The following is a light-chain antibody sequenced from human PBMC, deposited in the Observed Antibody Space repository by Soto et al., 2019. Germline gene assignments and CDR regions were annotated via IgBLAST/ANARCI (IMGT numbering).Light chain of an antibody. CDR1: SSDVGGYNY. Sequence: QSVLTQPASVFGSPGQSINISCTRTSSDVGGYNYVSWYQHHPGKAPKLIIYDVSNRPSGVSNPFSGSKSGNTASLTISGLQPEDEADYYCSSYTTSNTRQIVFGTGTKVTVL. V-gene: IGLV2-14*03. CDR3: SSYTTSNTRQIV. J-gene: IGLJ1*01. CDR2: DVS.